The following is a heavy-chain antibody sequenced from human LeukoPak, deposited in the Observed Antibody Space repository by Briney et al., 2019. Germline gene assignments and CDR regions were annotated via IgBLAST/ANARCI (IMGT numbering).Heavy chain of an antibody. D-gene: IGHD3-22*01. J-gene: IGHJ4*02. CDR1: GFTFSSYW. CDR2: IKPDGSEK. V-gene: IGHV3-7*03. Sequence: GGSLRLSCAASGFTFSSYWMSWVRQAPGKGLEWVAIIKPDGSEKYYVDSVKGRFTISRDNAKNSLYLQMNSLRAEDTAVYYCARHNYYDSSGYYYYWGQGTLVTVSS. CDR3: ARHNYYDSSGYYYY.